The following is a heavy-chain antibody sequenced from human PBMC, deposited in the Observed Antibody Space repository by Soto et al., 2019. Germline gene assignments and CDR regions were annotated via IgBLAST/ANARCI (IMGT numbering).Heavy chain of an antibody. CDR2: IVAYNGHT. Sequence: QVRLVQSGAEVKKPGASVKVSCKASGYTFTNYRITWLRQAPGQGLEWMGWIVAYNGHTNYTQNLQGRVTMTTDTSTSTAYMELRSLTSDDTAVYYCAREAGKSVDYWGQGTLVTVSS. CDR3: AREAGKSVDY. J-gene: IGHJ4*02. V-gene: IGHV1-18*01. CDR1: GYTFTNYR.